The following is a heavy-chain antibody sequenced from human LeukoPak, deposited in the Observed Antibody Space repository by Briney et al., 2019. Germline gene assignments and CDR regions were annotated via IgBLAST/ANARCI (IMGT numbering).Heavy chain of an antibody. CDR2: IYTRGST. J-gene: IGHJ4*02. CDR1: AGSISIYY. Sequence: NPSPSLSLTCTLAAGSISIYYWSWIRPPPRKGPEVIVYIYTRGSTTYNPSLKSRVTISVDTSKNQFSLKLSSVTAADTAVYYCARRGYSYGYDYWGQGNLVTVSS. D-gene: IGHD5-18*01. CDR3: ARRGYSYGYDY. V-gene: IGHV4-4*09.